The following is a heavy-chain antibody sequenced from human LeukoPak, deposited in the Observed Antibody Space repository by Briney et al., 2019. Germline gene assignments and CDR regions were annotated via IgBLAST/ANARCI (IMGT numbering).Heavy chain of an antibody. J-gene: IGHJ4*02. CDR2: IKEDGSEK. CDR1: GFTFSNYW. CDR3: ARARYSDF. Sequence: GGSLRLSCVASGFTFSNYWMTWVRQAPGKGLEWVANIKEDGSEKNYADSVKGRFTISRDNAKNSLYLQMNSLSGEDTGVYYCARARYSDFWGQGTLVTVSS. V-gene: IGHV3-7*01.